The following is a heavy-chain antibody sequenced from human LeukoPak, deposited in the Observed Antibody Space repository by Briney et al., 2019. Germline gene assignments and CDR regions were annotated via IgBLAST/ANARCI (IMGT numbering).Heavy chain of an antibody. CDR1: GGSFSGYY. Sequence: PSETLSLTCAVYGGSFSGYYWSWIRQPPGKGLEWIGEINHSGSTNYNPSLKSRVTISVDTSKNQFSLKLSSVTAADTAVYYCARDRGAAGFKNQRLRKAYYFDYWGQGTLVTVSS. J-gene: IGHJ4*02. V-gene: IGHV4-34*01. D-gene: IGHD6-25*01. CDR2: INHSGST. CDR3: ARDRGAAGFKNQRLRKAYYFDY.